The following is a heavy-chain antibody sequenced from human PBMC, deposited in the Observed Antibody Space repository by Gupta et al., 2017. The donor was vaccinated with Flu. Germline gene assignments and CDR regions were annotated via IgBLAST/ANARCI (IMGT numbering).Heavy chain of an antibody. CDR1: GFDFRSYG. CDR2: VSYDGYNK. D-gene: IGHD5-18*01. CDR3: VKSIDGYNPLPV. J-gene: IGHJ4*02. V-gene: IGHV3-30*18. Sequence: QVQLVESGGGVVQPGRSLRLYCTASGFDFRSYGMLWVRQAPGQGMEWVAVVSYDGYNKFYADSVKGRFTISRDNSKNTLYLQMSGLRAEDTAAYYCVKSIDGYNPLPVWGQGTLITVSS.